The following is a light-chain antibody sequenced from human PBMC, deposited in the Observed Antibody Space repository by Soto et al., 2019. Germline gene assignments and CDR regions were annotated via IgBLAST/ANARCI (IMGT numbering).Light chain of an antibody. Sequence: QSVLTKPPSSYGSPGQSVTISCTGTTSDVGGYNYVSWYQKHPGKAPKLMIYEVSKRPSGVPDRFSGSKSGNTASLTVSGLQAEDEADYYCCSYADTNNPYVFGTGTKVTVL. CDR3: CSYADTNNPYV. V-gene: IGLV2-8*01. CDR1: TSDVGGYNY. J-gene: IGLJ1*01. CDR2: EVS.